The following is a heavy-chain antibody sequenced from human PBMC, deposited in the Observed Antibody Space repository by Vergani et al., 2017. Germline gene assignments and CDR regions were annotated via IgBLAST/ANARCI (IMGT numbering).Heavy chain of an antibody. V-gene: IGHV3-9*01. CDR2: ISWNSGSI. Sequence: EVLLVESGGARVQPGGSLRLSCAASRFTFDDYAMHWVRQAPGKGLEWVSGISWNSGSIGYADSVKGRFTISRDNAKNSLYLQMNSLRAEDTALYYCAKDKDYDWYFDLWGRGTLVTVSS. CDR3: AKDKDYDWYFDL. D-gene: IGHD3-16*01. CDR1: RFTFDDYA. J-gene: IGHJ2*01.